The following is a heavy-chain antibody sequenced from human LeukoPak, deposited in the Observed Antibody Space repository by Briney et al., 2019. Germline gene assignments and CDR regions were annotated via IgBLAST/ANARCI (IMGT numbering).Heavy chain of an antibody. J-gene: IGHJ4*02. CDR2: ISWNSGSI. D-gene: IGHD3-10*01. CDR1: RFTFDDYA. Sequence: GGSLRLSCAASRFTFDDYAMHWVRQAPGKGLERVSGISWNSGSIGYADSVKGRFTISRDNAKNSLYLQMNSLRAEDTALYYCAKDIDYYGSGSYYNYWGQGTLVTVSS. V-gene: IGHV3-9*01. CDR3: AKDIDYYGSGSYYNY.